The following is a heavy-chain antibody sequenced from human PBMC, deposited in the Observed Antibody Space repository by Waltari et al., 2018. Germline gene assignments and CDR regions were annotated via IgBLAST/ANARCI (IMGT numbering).Heavy chain of an antibody. J-gene: IGHJ4*02. V-gene: IGHV4-59*01. CDR1: GGSISSYY. CDR3: ARDRGYQDY. D-gene: IGHD3-10*01. CDR2: SYSSGST. Sequence: QVQLQESGPGLVKPSETLSLTCTVSGGSISSYYWSWIRQPPGKGLGWIGYSYSSGSTNYDPSLKSRVIISVDTSKNQFSLKVRSMTAADTAVYYCARDRGYQDYWGQGTLVTVSS.